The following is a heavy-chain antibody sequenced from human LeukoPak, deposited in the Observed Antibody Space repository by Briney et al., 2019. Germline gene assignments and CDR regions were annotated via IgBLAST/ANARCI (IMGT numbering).Heavy chain of an antibody. D-gene: IGHD5-18*01. CDR1: GFTVRSIY. CDR3: ARDRGYGYCFFDY. CDR2: FYSGGSS. Sequence: GGSLRLSCAASGFTVRSIYMTWVRQAPGKGLEWVSSFYSGGSSYYADSVKGRFIISRDSSTDTLYLQMNSLRVEDTAVYFCARDRGYGYCFFDYWGQGTLVTVSS. J-gene: IGHJ4*02. V-gene: IGHV3-53*01.